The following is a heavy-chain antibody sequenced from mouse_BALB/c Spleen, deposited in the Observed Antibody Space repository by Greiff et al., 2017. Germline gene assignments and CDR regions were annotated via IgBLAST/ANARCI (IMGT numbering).Heavy chain of an antibody. CDR1: GYSITSDYA. CDR2: ISYSGST. V-gene: IGHV3-2*02. CDR3: ARWATTERFDY. Sequence: EVKLMESGPGLVKPSQSLSLTCTVTGYSITSDYAWNWIRQFPGNKLEWMGYISYSGSTSYNPSLKSRISITRDTSKNQFFLQLNSVTTEDTATYYCARWATTERFDYWGQGTTLTVSS. J-gene: IGHJ2*01. D-gene: IGHD2-12*01.